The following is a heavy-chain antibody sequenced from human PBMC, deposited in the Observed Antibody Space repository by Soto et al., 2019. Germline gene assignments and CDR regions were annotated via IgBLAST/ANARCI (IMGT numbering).Heavy chain of an antibody. CDR1: GGTFSSYA. Sequence: SVKVSCKASGGTFSSYAISWVRQAPGQGLEWMGGIIPIFGTANYAQKFQGRVTITADKSTSTAYMELSSLRSEDTAVYYCERDRKDIVVQYAFDIWGQGTMVTVSS. D-gene: IGHD2-15*01. J-gene: IGHJ3*02. CDR2: IIPIFGTA. V-gene: IGHV1-69*06. CDR3: ERDRKDIVVQYAFDI.